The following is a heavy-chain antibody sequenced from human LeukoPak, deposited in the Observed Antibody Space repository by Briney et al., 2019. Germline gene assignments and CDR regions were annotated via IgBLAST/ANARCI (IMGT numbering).Heavy chain of an antibody. CDR3: ARLSRYCTNGVCYKLLYYYYDMDV. J-gene: IGHJ6*02. Sequence: GESLQIACKGSGYSFTSYWIGWVRQMPGKGLEWMGIIYPGDSDTRYSPSFQGQVTSSADKSISTAYLQWSSLKASDTAMYYCARLSRYCTNGVCYKLLYYYYDMDVWGQGTTVTVSS. CDR1: GYSFTSYW. D-gene: IGHD2-8*01. V-gene: IGHV5-51*01. CDR2: IYPGDSDT.